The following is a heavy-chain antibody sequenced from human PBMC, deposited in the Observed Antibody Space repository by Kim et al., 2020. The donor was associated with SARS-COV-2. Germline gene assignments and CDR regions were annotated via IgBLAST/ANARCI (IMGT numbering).Heavy chain of an antibody. V-gene: IGHV1-18*01. CDR2: ISAYNGNT. CDR3: ARVPISTIFGVVTNYYYYYYMDV. D-gene: IGHD3-3*01. CDR1: GYTFTSYG. J-gene: IGHJ6*03. Sequence: ASVKVSCKASGYTFTSYGISWVRQAPGQGLEWMGWISAYNGNTNYAQKLQGRVTMTTDTSTSTAYMELRSLRSDDTAVYYCARVPISTIFGVVTNYYYYYYMDVWGKGTTVTVSS.